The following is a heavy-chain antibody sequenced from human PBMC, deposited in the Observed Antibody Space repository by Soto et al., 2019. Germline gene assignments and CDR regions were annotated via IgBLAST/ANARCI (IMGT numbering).Heavy chain of an antibody. CDR1: GGSISSGGYY. J-gene: IGHJ6*02. V-gene: IGHV4-31*03. D-gene: IGHD2-15*01. Sequence: SETLSLTCTVSGGSISSGGYYWSWIRQHPGKGLEWIGYIYYSGSTYYNPSLKSRVTISVDTSKNQFSLKLSSVTAADTAVYYCARDRVVVAATLYYYGMDDWGQGTTVTVSS. CDR2: IYYSGST. CDR3: ARDRVVVAATLYYYGMDD.